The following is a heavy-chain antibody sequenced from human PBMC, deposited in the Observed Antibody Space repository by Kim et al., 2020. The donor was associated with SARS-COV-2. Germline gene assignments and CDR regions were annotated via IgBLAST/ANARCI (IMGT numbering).Heavy chain of an antibody. V-gene: IGHV3-30*01. J-gene: IGHJ6*02. CDR2: SNK. CDR3: ARETGRGMDV. Sequence: SNKYYEDSVKGRFTTTRDNSKKTLYLQMNSLRAEDTAVYYCARETGRGMDVWGQGTTVTVSS.